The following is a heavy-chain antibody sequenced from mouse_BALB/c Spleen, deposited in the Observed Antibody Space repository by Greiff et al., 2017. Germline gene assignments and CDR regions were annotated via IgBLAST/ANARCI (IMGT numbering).Heavy chain of an antibody. CDR3: VRDDGSSSRFAY. D-gene: IGHD1-1*01. CDR2: IWTGGGT. J-gene: IGHJ3*01. Sequence: VQLQQSGPGLVAPSQSLSITCTVSGFSLTSYDISWIRQPPGKGLEWLGVIWTGGGTNYNSAFMSRLSISKDNSKSQVFLKMNSLQTDDTAIYYCVRDDGSSSRFAYWGQGTLVTVSA. CDR1: GFSLTSYD. V-gene: IGHV2-9-2*01.